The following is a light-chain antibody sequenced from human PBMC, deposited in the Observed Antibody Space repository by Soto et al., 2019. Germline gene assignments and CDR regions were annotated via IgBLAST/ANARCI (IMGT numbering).Light chain of an antibody. CDR3: QLYSNSSYT. J-gene: IGKJ2*01. CDR1: QSVSSN. CDR2: GAS. Sequence: EIVMTQSPATLSVSPGERATLSCRASQSVSSNLAWYQQKPGQAPRLLIYGASTRATGIPARFSGSGSGTEFTLTISSLQSEDFAVYYCQLYSNSSYTFGQGTKLEIK. V-gene: IGKV3-15*01.